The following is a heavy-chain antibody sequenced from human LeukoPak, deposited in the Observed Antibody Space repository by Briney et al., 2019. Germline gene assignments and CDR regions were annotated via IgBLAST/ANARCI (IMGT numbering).Heavy chain of an antibody. CDR1: GYSFTSNY. J-gene: IGHJ4*02. CDR3: ARDQEAFDY. Sequence: ASVPVSCMASGYSFTSNYIHWVRQAPAQGLEWMGMIYPRDGSTSYAQKFQGRVTVTRDTSTSTVHMELSGLRSEDTAVYYCARDQEAFDYWGQGTLVTVSS. CDR2: IYPRDGST. V-gene: IGHV1-46*01.